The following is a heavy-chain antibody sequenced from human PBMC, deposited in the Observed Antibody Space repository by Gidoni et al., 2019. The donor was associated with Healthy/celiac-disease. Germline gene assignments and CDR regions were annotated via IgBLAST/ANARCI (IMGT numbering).Heavy chain of an antibody. J-gene: IGHJ3*02. CDR1: ASTFSSYA. CDR3: ARAWDTAMGNDAFDI. Sequence: QVQLVESGGGVVQPARSLRLPCAASASTFSSYAMHWFREAPAKGLEWVAVISYDGSNKYYADSVKGRITISRDNSKNTLYLQMNSLRAEETAVYYCARAWDTAMGNDAFDIWGQGTMVTVSS. D-gene: IGHD5-18*01. CDR2: ISYDGSNK. V-gene: IGHV3-30-3*01.